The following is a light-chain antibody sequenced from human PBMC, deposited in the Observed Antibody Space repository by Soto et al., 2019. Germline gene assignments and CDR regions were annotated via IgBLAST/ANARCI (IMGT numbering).Light chain of an antibody. CDR3: QQYNNWPPWT. CDR1: QSLSSN. CDR2: GAS. J-gene: IGKJ1*01. V-gene: IGKV3-15*01. Sequence: EVVMTQSPATLSVSPGERATLCCRASQSLSSNLAWYQQKPGQAPRLLIYGASTRATGVPARFSGSGSGTEFTLTISSLQSEDFAVYYCQQYNNWPPWTFGQGTKVDI.